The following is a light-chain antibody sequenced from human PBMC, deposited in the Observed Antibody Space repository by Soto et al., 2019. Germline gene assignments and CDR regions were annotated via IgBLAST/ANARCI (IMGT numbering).Light chain of an antibody. CDR3: QQYDGFSRT. CDR1: QSISTW. Sequence: DIQMTQSPSTLSASVGDRITITCRASQSISTWLAWYQQKPGEVPKLLIYEASSLVSGVPSRFSGRGSGTEFTFTISSLQPDDFATYYCQQYDGFSRTFGQGTKVEV. J-gene: IGKJ1*01. CDR2: EAS. V-gene: IGKV1-5*01.